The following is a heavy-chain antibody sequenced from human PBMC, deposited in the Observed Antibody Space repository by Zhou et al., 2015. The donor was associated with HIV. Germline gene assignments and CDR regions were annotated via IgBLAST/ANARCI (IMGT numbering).Heavy chain of an antibody. CDR3: ARLGAGQSSSPERGMDV. D-gene: IGHD6-6*01. CDR2: IYYDGTNK. J-gene: IGHJ6*02. Sequence: QVQLVESGGGVVQPGRSLRLSCAASGFTFSTYAMHWVRQAPGKGLEWVALIYYDGTNKYYADSVKGRFTISRDNSKNTLYLQMNSLRAEDTAVYYCARLGAGQSSSPERGMDVWGQGTTVTVSS. V-gene: IGHV3-33*01. CDR1: GFTFSTYA.